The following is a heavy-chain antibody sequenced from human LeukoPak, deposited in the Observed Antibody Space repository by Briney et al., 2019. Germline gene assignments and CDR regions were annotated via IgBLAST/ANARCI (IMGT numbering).Heavy chain of an antibody. V-gene: IGHV1-2*02. D-gene: IGHD6-13*01. CDR1: GYTFTGYH. Sequence: ASVKVSCKAYGYTFTGYHMHWVRQDPGQGLEWMGWINPNSGGTNYAQKFQGRVTMTRDTSISTAYVELSRLRSDDTAVYYCARESIAAAGISWFDPWGQGTLVTVSS. CDR2: INPNSGGT. J-gene: IGHJ5*02. CDR3: ARESIAAAGISWFDP.